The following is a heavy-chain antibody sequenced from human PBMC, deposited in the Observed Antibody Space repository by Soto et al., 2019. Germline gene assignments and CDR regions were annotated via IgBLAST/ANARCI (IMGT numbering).Heavy chain of an antibody. CDR3: TTAPPPPYDSSGYLDY. D-gene: IGHD3-22*01. Sequence: PSETLSLTCSVSGGSVSSNIYYWTWIRQHPGKGPEWIGHIYYSGSTYYNPSLKSRVTISLDMSKNQFSLKLTSVSAADTAVYYCTTAPPPPYDSSGYLDYWGQGTLVTVSS. CDR1: GGSVSSNIYY. V-gene: IGHV4-31*06. CDR2: IYYSGST. J-gene: IGHJ4*02.